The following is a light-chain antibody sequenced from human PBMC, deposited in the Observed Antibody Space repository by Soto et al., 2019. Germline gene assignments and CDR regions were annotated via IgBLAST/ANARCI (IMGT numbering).Light chain of an antibody. CDR3: QQSNNWPFA. V-gene: IGKV3-15*01. J-gene: IGKJ3*01. CDR2: DAS. Sequence: EIVMTQSPATLSVSPGDRATLSCRASQGIGSTLAWYQQKPGQAPRLLIYDASTWATGIPVRFSGSGSGTDFTLTINSLQSEDFTTYYCQQSNNWPFAFGPGTKVDIK. CDR1: QGIGST.